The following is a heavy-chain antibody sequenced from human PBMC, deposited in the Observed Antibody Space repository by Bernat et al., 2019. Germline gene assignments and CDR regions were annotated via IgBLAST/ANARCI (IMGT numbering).Heavy chain of an antibody. J-gene: IGHJ4*02. Sequence: QVQLQESGPGLVKPSQTLSLTCTVSGGSISSGSYYWSWIRQSAGKGLEWIGRIYTSGSTNYNPSLKSRVTMSVDTAKKQVSLKLSSVTAADTAVYYCARVRGYYGSGIHSDYWGQGTLVTVSS. V-gene: IGHV4-61*02. CDR1: GGSISSGSYY. CDR2: IYTSGST. CDR3: ARVRGYYGSGIHSDY. D-gene: IGHD3-10*01.